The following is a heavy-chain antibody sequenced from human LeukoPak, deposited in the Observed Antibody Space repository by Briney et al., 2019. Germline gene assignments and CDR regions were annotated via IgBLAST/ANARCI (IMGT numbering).Heavy chain of an antibody. Sequence: ASVKVSCKASGYTFSNYGISWVRQAPGQGLEWMGWISSYNGNTKYAPTFEGRVTMTTDTSTTTTNMELRGLRSDDTALYYCARSHGSTWYSAFWGQGTLVTVSS. V-gene: IGHV1-18*01. CDR3: ARSHGSTWYSAF. J-gene: IGHJ4*02. CDR2: ISSYNGNT. D-gene: IGHD6-13*01. CDR1: GYTFSNYG.